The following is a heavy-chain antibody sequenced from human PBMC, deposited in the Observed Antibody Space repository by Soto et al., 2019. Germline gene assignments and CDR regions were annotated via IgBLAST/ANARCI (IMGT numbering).Heavy chain of an antibody. V-gene: IGHV3-23*01. D-gene: IGHD4-4*01. CDR2: IGGSGGNT. Sequence: EVQLLESGGGLVQPGGSLRLSCAASGFIFNPYAMTWVRQAPGKGLEWVSAIGGSGGNTYYAASVKGRFTISRDNSKDTVELEMNRLRVDDTAVYFCARVASDYINSADHWGQGILVTVSS. CDR1: GFIFNPYA. J-gene: IGHJ4*02. CDR3: ARVASDYINSADH.